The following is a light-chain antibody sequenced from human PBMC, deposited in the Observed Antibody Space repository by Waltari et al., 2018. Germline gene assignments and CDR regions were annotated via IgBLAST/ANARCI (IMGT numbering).Light chain of an antibody. CDR2: WAS. V-gene: IGKV4-1*01. Sequence: DIVMTQSPDSLAVSLGERATIHCKSSQSIFYSSNNKDYLAWYQQKPGQPPKLLIYWASTRESWVPDRFSGSGSGTDFTLTISSLQAEDVAVYYCQQYYSTPWTFGQGTKVEIK. J-gene: IGKJ1*01. CDR3: QQYYSTPWT. CDR1: QSIFYSSNNKDY.